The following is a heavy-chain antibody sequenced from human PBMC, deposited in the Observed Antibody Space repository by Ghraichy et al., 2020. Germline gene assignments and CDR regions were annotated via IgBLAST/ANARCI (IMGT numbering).Heavy chain of an antibody. CDR2: IIPILGIA. Sequence: SVKVSCKASGGTFSSYTISWVRQAPGQGLEWMGRIIPILGIANYAQKFQGRVTITADKSTSTAYMELSSLRSEDTAVYYCARAPAAGRGWYLGPDYGMDVWGQGTTVTVSS. CDR3: ARAPAAGRGWYLGPDYGMDV. J-gene: IGHJ6*02. CDR1: GGTFSSYT. V-gene: IGHV1-69*02. D-gene: IGHD6-19*01.